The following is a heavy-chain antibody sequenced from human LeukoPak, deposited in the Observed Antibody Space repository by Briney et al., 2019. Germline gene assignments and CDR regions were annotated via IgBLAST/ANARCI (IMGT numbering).Heavy chain of an antibody. CDR2: IIPIFGTA. Sequence: SVKVSCKASGGTFSSYAISWVRQAPGQGLEWMGGIIPIFGTANYAQKFQGRVTITADKSTSTAYMELSSLRSEDTAVYYCARDAHYGDYYYYYMDVWGKGITVTVSS. CDR3: ARDAHYGDYYYYYMDV. D-gene: IGHD4-17*01. J-gene: IGHJ6*03. CDR1: GGTFSSYA. V-gene: IGHV1-69*06.